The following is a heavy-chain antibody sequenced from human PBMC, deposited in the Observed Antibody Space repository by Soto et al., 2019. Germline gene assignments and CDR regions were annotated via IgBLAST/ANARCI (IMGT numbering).Heavy chain of an antibody. Sequence: QVHLQQWGAGLLKPSETLSLTCAVSGGSFSGYSWSWIRQPPGKGLEWIGQINLSGDTNYSPSLKTPLSLSGDPSKNHFSLSLTSVTAADSAVYYCTRDGTYCGDECFCFWGPGTLFTVSS. CDR1: GGSFSGYS. V-gene: IGHV4-34*01. J-gene: IGHJ4*02. D-gene: IGHD2-21*01. CDR2: INLSGDT. CDR3: TRDGTYCGDECFCF.